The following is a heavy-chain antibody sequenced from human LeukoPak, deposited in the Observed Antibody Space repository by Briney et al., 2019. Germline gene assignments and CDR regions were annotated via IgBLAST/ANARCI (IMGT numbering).Heavy chain of an antibody. D-gene: IGHD1-7*01. CDR3: ARRWNYGRNYYIDV. Sequence: TSETLSLTCAVYGGSFSNYCWSWIRQPPGRGLEWIGEINDSGRTNYNPSLMSRVTVSVDTSKNQFSLRLTSVTATDTAVYYCARRWNYGRNYYIDVWGNGATVSVSS. CDR2: INDSGRT. J-gene: IGHJ6*03. CDR1: GGSFSNYC. V-gene: IGHV4-34*01.